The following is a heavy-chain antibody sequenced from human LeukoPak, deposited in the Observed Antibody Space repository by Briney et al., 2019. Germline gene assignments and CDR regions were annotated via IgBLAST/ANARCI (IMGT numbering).Heavy chain of an antibody. D-gene: IGHD3-9*01. Sequence: SLRLSRVGSGFTFDDYATRWARHAPGEGVEWGSGIRWNSGRRVYTHSEKGRLTIYRDNDKTSLYLQMHSVRAEDMGLYYCAKEPYYDNLTPIDYWGQGTLVTVSS. J-gene: IGHJ4*02. CDR2: IRWNSGRR. CDR1: GFTFDDYA. V-gene: IGHV3-9*03. CDR3: AKEPYYDNLTPIDY.